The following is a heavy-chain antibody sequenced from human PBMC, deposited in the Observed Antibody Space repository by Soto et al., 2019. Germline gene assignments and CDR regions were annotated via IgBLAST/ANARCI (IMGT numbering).Heavy chain of an antibody. CDR3: ARPALNCGGDCSYFHF. Sequence: ASVKVSCKASGYTFTSYGISWVRQAPGQGLEWMGWISAYNGNTNYAQKLQGRVTMTTDTSTSTAYMELRSLRSDDTAVYYCARPALNCGGDCSYFHFWGQGILVTGSS. CDR1: GYTFTSYG. V-gene: IGHV1-18*01. J-gene: IGHJ4*02. D-gene: IGHD2-21*02. CDR2: ISAYNGNT.